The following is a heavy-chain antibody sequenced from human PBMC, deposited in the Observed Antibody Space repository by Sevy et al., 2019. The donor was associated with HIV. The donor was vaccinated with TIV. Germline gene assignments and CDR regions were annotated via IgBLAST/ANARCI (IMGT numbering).Heavy chain of an antibody. D-gene: IGHD6-6*01. CDR2: IYHTGST. V-gene: IGHV4-38-2*02. J-gene: IGHJ4*02. CDR1: DDSISCGYY. CDR3: ARRTIAARPRDY. Sequence: SETLSLTCTVSDDSISCGYYWGWIRQPPGKGLEWIGSIYHTGSTYYNPSLKSRVIISVDTTKNQFSLKLSSVTAADTAVYYCARRTIAARPRDYWGQGTLVTVSS.